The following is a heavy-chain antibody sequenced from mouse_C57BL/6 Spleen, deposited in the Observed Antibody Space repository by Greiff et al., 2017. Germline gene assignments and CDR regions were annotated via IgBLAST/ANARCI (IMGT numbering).Heavy chain of an antibody. Sequence: LVKPGASVKISCQASGYAFSSSWMNWVKQRPGKGLEWIGRIYPGDGDTNYNGKFKGKATLTADKSSSTAYMQLSSLTSEDSAVYFCARNYGSSYWYFDVWGTGTTVTVSS. CDR2: IYPGDGDT. CDR3: ARNYGSSYWYFDV. V-gene: IGHV1-82*01. J-gene: IGHJ1*03. CDR1: GYAFSSSW. D-gene: IGHD1-1*01.